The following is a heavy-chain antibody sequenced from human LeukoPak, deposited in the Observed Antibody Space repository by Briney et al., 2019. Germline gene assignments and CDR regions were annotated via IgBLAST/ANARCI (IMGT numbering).Heavy chain of an antibody. CDR3: AGDRDSSSWYDC. CDR1: GFTFSSDT. CDR2: ISSSSYYI. V-gene: IGHV3-21*01. Sequence: GESLPLSCSPSGFTFSSDTMLGVRQAPGKGLEWVSCISSSSYYIYYADAVKGRFTISRDNAKNSLYLQMNSLTAEDTAGYYCAGDRDSSSWYDCWGQGTLVTV. J-gene: IGHJ5*01. D-gene: IGHD6-13*01.